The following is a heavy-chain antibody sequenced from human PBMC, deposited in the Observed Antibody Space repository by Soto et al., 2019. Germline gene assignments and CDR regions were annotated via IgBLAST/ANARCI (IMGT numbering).Heavy chain of an antibody. V-gene: IGHV3-11*01. Sequence: GGSLRLSCAASGFTFTDYYMSWIRQAPGRGLEWLSYISSSGTTIYYADSVKGRFTISRDNAKNSLYLQMNSLRAEDTAVYYCARDMVATPNWFDPWGQGTLVTVSS. J-gene: IGHJ5*02. CDR1: GFTFTDYY. D-gene: IGHD5-12*01. CDR2: ISSSGTTI. CDR3: ARDMVATPNWFDP.